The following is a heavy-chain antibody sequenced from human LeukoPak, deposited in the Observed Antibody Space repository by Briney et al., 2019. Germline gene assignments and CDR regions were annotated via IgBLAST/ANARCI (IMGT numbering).Heavy chain of an antibody. J-gene: IGHJ4*02. CDR2: NYPTGDT. V-gene: IGHV4-4*07. Sequence: SETLSLTCSVSGVSVTNYYWSWVRQPAGKRLEWIGRNYPTGDTIYNPALKSRVPMSMDMSKNHLSLKLTSATAADAAVHYCARDLTARGSFDYWGQGILVSVSS. D-gene: IGHD3-16*01. CDR1: GVSVTNYY. CDR3: ARDLTARGSFDY.